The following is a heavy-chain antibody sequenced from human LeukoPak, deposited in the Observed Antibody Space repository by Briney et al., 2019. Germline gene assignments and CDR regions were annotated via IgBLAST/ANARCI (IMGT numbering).Heavy chain of an antibody. CDR1: GYTFTSYD. CDR2: MNPNSGNT. J-gene: IGHJ5*02. CDR3: ARAAIAVAGTFWFDP. D-gene: IGHD6-19*01. V-gene: IGHV1-8*02. Sequence: ASVKVSCKASGYTFTSYDINWVRQATGQGLEWMGWMNPNSGNTGYAQKLQGRVTMTTDTSTSTAYMELRSLRSDDTAVYYCARAAIAVAGTFWFDPWGQGTLVTVSS.